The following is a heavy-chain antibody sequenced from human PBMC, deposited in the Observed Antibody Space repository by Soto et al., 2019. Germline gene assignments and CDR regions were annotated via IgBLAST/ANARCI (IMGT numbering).Heavy chain of an antibody. CDR1: GFSLSTSGVG. D-gene: IGHD6-6*01. J-gene: IGHJ4*02. CDR2: IYWDDDK. CDR3: AHSGPSIAARPDTERFYYFDY. V-gene: IGHV2-5*02. Sequence: SGPTLVNPTQTLTLTCTFSGFSLSTSGVGVGWIRQPPGKALEWLALIYWDDDKRYSPSLKSRLTITKDTSKNQVVLTMTNMDPVDTATYYCAHSGPSIAARPDTERFYYFDYWGQGTLVTVSS.